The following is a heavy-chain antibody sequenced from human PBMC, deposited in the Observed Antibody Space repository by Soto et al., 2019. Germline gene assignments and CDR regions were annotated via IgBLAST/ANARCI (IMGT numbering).Heavy chain of an antibody. D-gene: IGHD3-22*01. CDR2: ISYDGSNK. CDR1: GFTFSSYG. J-gene: IGHJ4*02. V-gene: IGHV3-30*18. CDR3: AKDRRLVSSSGYYYYFDY. Sequence: QVQLVESGGGVVQPGRSLRLSCAASGFTFSSYGMHWVRQAPGKGLEWVAVISYDGSNKYYADSVKGRFTISRDNSKNTLYLQMNSLRAEDTAVYYCAKDRRLVSSSGYYYYFDYWGQGTLVTVSS.